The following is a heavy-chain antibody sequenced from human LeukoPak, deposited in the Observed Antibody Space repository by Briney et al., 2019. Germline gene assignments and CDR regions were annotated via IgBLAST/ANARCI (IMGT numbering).Heavy chain of an antibody. V-gene: IGHV1-69*04. D-gene: IGHD1-26*01. CDR2: IIPILGIA. J-gene: IGHJ4*02. CDR3: ASTAASGSYTFDY. CDR1: GGTFSSYA. Sequence: SVKVSCKASGGTFSSYAISWVRQAPGQGLEWMGRIIPILGIANYAQKFQGRVTITADKSTSTAYMELSSLRSEDTAVYYRASTAASGSYTFDYWGQGTLVTVSS.